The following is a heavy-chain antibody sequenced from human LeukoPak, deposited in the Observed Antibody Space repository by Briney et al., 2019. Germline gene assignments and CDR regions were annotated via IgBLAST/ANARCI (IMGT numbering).Heavy chain of an antibody. CDR1: GGSFSGYY. CDR2: INHSGST. J-gene: IGHJ5*02. CDR3: ASRDYGSGSFNWFDP. Sequence: PSETLSLTCAVYGGSFSGYYWSWIRQPPGKGLEWIGEINHSGSTNYNPSLKSRVTISVDTSKNQFSLKLSSVTAADTAVYYCASRDYGSGSFNWFDPWGQGTLVTVSS. V-gene: IGHV4-34*01. D-gene: IGHD3-10*01.